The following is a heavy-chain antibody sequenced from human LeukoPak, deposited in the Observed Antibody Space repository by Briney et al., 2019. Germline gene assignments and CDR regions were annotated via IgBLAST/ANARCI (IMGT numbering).Heavy chain of an antibody. V-gene: IGHV1-69*06. Sequence: SVKVSCKASGGTFSTYVISWVRQAPGQGLEWMGGITPLFGTPNYAQKFQGRLTLTADKSTATAYMELNSLRFEDTAIYYCAREDYSYDFIWGQGTLITVSS. D-gene: IGHD3-3*01. CDR2: ITPLFGTP. CDR1: GGTFSTYV. CDR3: AREDYSYDFI. J-gene: IGHJ4*02.